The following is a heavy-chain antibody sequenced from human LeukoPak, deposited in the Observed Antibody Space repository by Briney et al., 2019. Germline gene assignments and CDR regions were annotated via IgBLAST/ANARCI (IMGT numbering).Heavy chain of an antibody. V-gene: IGHV4-31*03. Sequence: PSETLSLTCTVSGGSISSGGYYWSWIRQHPGKGLEWIGYIYYSGSTYYNPSLKSRVTISVDTSKNQFSLKLSSVTAAGTAVYYCARLPNRSGYSGYDLRRKYFDYWGQGTLVTVSS. CDR2: IYYSGST. D-gene: IGHD5-12*01. CDR1: GGSISSGGYY. CDR3: ARLPNRSGYSGYDLRRKYFDY. J-gene: IGHJ4*02.